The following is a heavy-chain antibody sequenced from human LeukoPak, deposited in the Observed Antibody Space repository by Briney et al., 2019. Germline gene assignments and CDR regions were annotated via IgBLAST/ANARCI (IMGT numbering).Heavy chain of an antibody. Sequence: PRGSLRLSCAASGFTFSSYDMHWVRQATGKGLEWVSAICTAGDPYYPSSVKGRFTISRENAKNSLYPQMNSLRAGETAVYYCARGSSFDYWGQGTLVTVSS. V-gene: IGHV3-13*05. CDR3: ARGSSFDY. CDR2: ICTAGDP. J-gene: IGHJ4*02. CDR1: GFTFSSYD. D-gene: IGHD3-10*01.